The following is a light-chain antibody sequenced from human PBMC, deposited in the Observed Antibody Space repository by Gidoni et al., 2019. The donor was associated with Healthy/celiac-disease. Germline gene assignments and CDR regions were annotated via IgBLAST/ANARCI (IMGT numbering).Light chain of an antibody. J-gene: IGKJ5*01. V-gene: IGKV1-39*01. CDR3: QQSYSNPLT. CDR1: QSISSY. CDR2: AAS. Sequence: DIQMTQSPSSLSASVGDRVPITCRASQSISSYLNWYQQKPGKAPKLLIYAASSLQSGVPSRFSGSGSGTDFTLTISSLQPEDFATYYCQQSYSNPLTFGQGTRLEIK.